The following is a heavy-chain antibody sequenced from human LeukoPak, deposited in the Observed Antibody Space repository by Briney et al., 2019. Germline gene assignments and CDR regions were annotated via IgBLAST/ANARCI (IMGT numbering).Heavy chain of an antibody. CDR1: GGSISSSSYF. D-gene: IGHD3-22*01. J-gene: IGHJ5*02. CDR3: ARVHYYDASDYSTSNWFDP. V-gene: IGHV4-39*07. Sequence: SETLSLTCTVSGGSISSSSYFWGWIRQPPGKGLEWIGNIHHDGITYYNPSLKSRVTISLDPSKNQFSLKLTSVAAADTALYHCARVHYYDASDYSTSNWFDPWGQGTLVTVSS. CDR2: IHHDGIT.